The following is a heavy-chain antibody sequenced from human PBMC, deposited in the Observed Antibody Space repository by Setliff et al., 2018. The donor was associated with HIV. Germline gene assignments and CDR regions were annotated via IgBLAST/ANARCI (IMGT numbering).Heavy chain of an antibody. CDR3: ARYVAYDEDDFDI. Sequence: SETLSLTCAVYGGSFSNYYWSWIRQPPGKGLEWIGEINYSGSTKNNPSLKSRVTMSVDTSKNQFSLKLNSVTAADTAVYYCARYVAYDEDDFDIWGQGTMVTVSS. J-gene: IGHJ3*02. CDR1: GGSFSNYY. CDR2: INYSGST. V-gene: IGHV4-34*01. D-gene: IGHD3-16*01.